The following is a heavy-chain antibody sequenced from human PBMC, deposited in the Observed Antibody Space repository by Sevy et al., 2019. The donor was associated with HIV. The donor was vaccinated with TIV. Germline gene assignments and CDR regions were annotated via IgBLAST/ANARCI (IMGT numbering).Heavy chain of an antibody. V-gene: IGHV3-7*01. J-gene: IGHJ4*02. CDR3: ATYDSSGYYYYFDY. CDR2: IKQDGSEK. CDR1: GFTFSSYW. D-gene: IGHD3-22*01. Sequence: ASVKVSCAASGFTFSSYWMSWVRQAPGKGLEWVANIKQDGSEKYYVDSVKGRFTISRDNAKNSLYLQMNSLRAEDTAVYYCATYDSSGYYYYFDYWGQGTLVTVSS.